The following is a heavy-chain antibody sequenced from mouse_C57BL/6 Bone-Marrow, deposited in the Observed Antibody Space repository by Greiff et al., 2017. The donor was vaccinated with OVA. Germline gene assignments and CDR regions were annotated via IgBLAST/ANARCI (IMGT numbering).Heavy chain of an antibody. Sequence: VQLQQSGAELVKPGASVKLSCTASGFNIKDYYMHWVKQRPEQGLEWIGRIDPEDGDTKYAPKFQGKATITADTSSNTAYLQLSSLTSEDTAVDYCAREGAYCSSDGFAYWGQGTLVTVSA. D-gene: IGHD1-1*01. V-gene: IGHV14-2*01. J-gene: IGHJ3*01. CDR1: GFNIKDYY. CDR3: AREGAYCSSDGFAY. CDR2: IDPEDGDT.